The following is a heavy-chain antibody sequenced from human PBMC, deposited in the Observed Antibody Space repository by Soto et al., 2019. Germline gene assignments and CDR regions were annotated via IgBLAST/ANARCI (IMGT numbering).Heavy chain of an antibody. V-gene: IGHV3-33*01. CDR1: GFTFSSYG. J-gene: IGHJ6*03. Sequence: GGSLRLSCAASGFTFSSYGTHWVRQAPGKGLEWVAVIWYDGSNKYYADSVKGRFTISRDNSKNTLYLQMNSLRAEDTAVYYCARDGVINYYYYYYMDVWGKGTTVTVSS. CDR2: IWYDGSNK. D-gene: IGHD3-16*02. CDR3: ARDGVINYYYYYYMDV.